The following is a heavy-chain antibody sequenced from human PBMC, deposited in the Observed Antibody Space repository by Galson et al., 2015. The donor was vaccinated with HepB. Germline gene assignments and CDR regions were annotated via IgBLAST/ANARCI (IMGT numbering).Heavy chain of an antibody. CDR1: GFTFSSYA. V-gene: IGHV3-23*01. D-gene: IGHD3-3*01. CDR2: IRGSGGST. Sequence: SLRLSCAASGFTFSSYAMSWVRQAPGKGLEWVSAIRGSGGSTYYADSVKGRFTISRDNAKNTLSLQMNSLRAEDTAGYYCARMYDLWTGGGLYRWFDPWGQGTLVTVSS. J-gene: IGHJ5*02. CDR3: ARMYDLWTGGGLYRWFDP.